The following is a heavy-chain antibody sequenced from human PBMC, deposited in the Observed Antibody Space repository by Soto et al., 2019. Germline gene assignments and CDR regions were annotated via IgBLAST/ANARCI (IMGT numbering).Heavy chain of an antibody. J-gene: IGHJ4*02. CDR2: IYYSGST. Sequence: PSETLSLTCTVSGGSISSYYWSWIRQPPGKGLEWIGYIYYSGSTNYNPSLKSRVTISVDTSKNQFSLKLSSVTAADTAVYYCARHGTHPPGDYIDYWGQATLVTVSS. D-gene: IGHD1-26*01. V-gene: IGHV4-59*08. CDR3: ARHGTHPPGDYIDY. CDR1: GGSISSYY.